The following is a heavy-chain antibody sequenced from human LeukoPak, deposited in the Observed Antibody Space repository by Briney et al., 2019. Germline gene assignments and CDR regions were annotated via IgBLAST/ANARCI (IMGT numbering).Heavy chain of an antibody. CDR3: ARDFNYYDSSVNYFDS. CDR2: MKQDGSEK. Sequence: GGSLRLSCAASGFTLSRYWMSWVRQAPGKGLEWVANMKQDGSEKNYVDSVKGRFTISRDNAENSLHLQMNSLRAEDTAVYYCARDFNYYDSSVNYFDSWAQGTLVTVSS. V-gene: IGHV3-7*01. CDR1: GFTLSRYW. J-gene: IGHJ4*02. D-gene: IGHD3-22*01.